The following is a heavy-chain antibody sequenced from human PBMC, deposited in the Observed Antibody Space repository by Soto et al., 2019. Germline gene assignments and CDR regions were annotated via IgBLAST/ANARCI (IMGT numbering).Heavy chain of an antibody. CDR2: ISYDGKNK. V-gene: IGHV3-30*18. J-gene: IGHJ4*02. CDR1: GFIFNRFG. Sequence: QVHLVESGGGVVQPGRSLRLSCAASGFIFNRFGMHWVRQAPGKGLEWVAVISYDGKNKYYADSVKGRFTISRDNSQNTLFLQMNSLRPEDTAMYYCAKAVDISVRGVPPSDYWGQGTLVTVSS. D-gene: IGHD3-10*02. CDR3: AKAVDISVRGVPPSDY.